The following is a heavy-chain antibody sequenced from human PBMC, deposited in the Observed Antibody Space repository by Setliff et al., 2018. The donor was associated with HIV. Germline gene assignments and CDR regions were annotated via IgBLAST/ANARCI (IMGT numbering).Heavy chain of an antibody. D-gene: IGHD5-18*01. V-gene: IGHV1-18*01. Sequence: ASVKVSCKASGYIFTNYGISWVRQAPGRGLEWMGWITGYNGNTNYAEKFQGRVTMTIDTSTSTAYLELRSLRSDDTAVYYCARTLPQYTNLFDYWGQGTLVTVS. CDR2: ITGYNGNT. CDR1: GYIFTNYG. J-gene: IGHJ4*02. CDR3: ARTLPQYTNLFDY.